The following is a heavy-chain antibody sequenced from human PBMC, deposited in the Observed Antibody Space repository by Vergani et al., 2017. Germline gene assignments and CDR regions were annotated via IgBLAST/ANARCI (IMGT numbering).Heavy chain of an antibody. CDR1: GFTFSNYW. V-gene: IGHV3-74*01. D-gene: IGHD2-2*01. Sequence: EVQVVETGGGLVQPGGSLRLSCTASGFTFSNYWMQWVRQAPGKGLMWVSRINSDGDSTSYADSVKGRFTISRDNAKNTLYLQMDSLRAEDTAVYYCAREYSSTSGRAFDFWGQGTKVTVSS. CDR2: INSDGDST. CDR3: AREYSSTSGRAFDF. J-gene: IGHJ3*01.